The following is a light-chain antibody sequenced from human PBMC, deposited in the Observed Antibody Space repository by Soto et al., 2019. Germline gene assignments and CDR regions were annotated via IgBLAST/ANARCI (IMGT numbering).Light chain of an antibody. CDR3: SSYTSTNALYV. V-gene: IGLV2-14*03. CDR2: DVS. CDR1: SSDVGGYNY. Sequence: QSALTQPASVSGSPGQSITISCTGTSSDVGGYNYVSWYQQHPGRAPKLIIYDVSNRPSGVSDRFSGSKSGITASLTISGLLAEDEADYFCSSYTSTNALYVFGTGTQLTVL. J-gene: IGLJ1*01.